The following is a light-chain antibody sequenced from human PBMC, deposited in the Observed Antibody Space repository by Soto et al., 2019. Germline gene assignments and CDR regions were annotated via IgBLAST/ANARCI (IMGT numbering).Light chain of an antibody. J-gene: IGKJ2*02. CDR2: AAA. CDR3: RQQDRSLGCT. Sequence: EIVLTQSPGTLSLSPGERATLSCRAGQSVGGSYLALYQQKPDEAPSLLIYAAATRATGIPDRFSGSGAGRAYSLTTTRQEQEDYAVYYGRQQDRSLGCTFGQGTKLEIK. CDR1: QSVGGSY. V-gene: IGKV3-20*01.